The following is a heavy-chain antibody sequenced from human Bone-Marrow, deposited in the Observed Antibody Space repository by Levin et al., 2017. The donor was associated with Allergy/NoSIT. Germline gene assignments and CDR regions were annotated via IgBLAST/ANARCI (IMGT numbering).Heavy chain of an antibody. CDR2: ISYDGSNK. CDR3: AKDTLRVTTLPER. D-gene: IGHD4-17*01. V-gene: IGHV3-30*18. Sequence: GGSLRLSCAASGFTFSSYGMHWVRQAPGKGLEWVAVISYDGSNKYYADSVKGRFTISRDNSKNTLYLQMNSLRAEDTAVYYCAKDTLRVTTLPERWGQGTLVTVSS. J-gene: IGHJ4*02. CDR1: GFTFSSYG.